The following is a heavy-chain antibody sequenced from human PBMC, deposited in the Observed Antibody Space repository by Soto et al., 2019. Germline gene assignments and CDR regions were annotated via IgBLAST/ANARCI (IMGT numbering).Heavy chain of an antibody. J-gene: IGHJ4*02. CDR3: AREIAAAAPFDY. V-gene: IGHV3-33*01. Sequence: GGSPRLSCAASGFTFSSYGMHWVRQAPGKGLEWVAVIWYDGSNKYYADSVKGRFTISRDNSKNTLYLQMNSLRAEDTAVYYCAREIAAAAPFDYWGQGTLVTVSS. CDR1: GFTFSSYG. CDR2: IWYDGSNK. D-gene: IGHD6-13*01.